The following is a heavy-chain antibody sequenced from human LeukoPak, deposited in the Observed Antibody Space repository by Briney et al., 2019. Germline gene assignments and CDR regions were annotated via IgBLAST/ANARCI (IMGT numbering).Heavy chain of an antibody. CDR3: AKDYCSGGNCFSGCDY. Sequence: GGSLRLPCAASGFSFSSYVTSWVRQAPGKGLEWVAGISGSGAGTYYADSEKGRFTISRDNSKNTLYLQMNSLRAEDTAVYYCAKDYCSGGNCFSGCDYWGQGTLVTVSS. V-gene: IGHV3-23*01. CDR2: ISGSGAGT. J-gene: IGHJ4*02. D-gene: IGHD2-15*01. CDR1: GFSFSSYV.